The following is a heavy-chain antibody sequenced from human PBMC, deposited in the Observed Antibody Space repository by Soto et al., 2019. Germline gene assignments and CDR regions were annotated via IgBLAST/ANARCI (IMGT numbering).Heavy chain of an antibody. J-gene: IGHJ3*01. V-gene: IGHV4-30-4*01. CDR2: IYYSGST. D-gene: IGHD2-2*02. Sequence: SETLSLTCTVSGGSISSGDYYWSWIRQPPGKGLEWIGYIYYSGSTYYNPSLKSRVTISVDTSKNQFSLKLSSVTAADTAVYYCARVTSILVRAREIWGQGTMVTVSS. CDR3: ARVTSILVRAREI. CDR1: GGSISSGDYY.